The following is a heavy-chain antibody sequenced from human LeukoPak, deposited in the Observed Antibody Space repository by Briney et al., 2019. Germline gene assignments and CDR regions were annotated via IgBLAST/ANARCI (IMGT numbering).Heavy chain of an antibody. CDR3: GRLKEYSTSSRVGGMDV. Sequence: SETLSLTCAVYGGSFSGYLWTWIRQAPGKGLEWIGEINDSGRSNSNPSLKSRVSVSVDTSKHQFSLRLRSVTAADTAVYYCGRLKEYSTSSRVGGMDVWGKGATVTVSS. CDR2: INDSGRS. V-gene: IGHV4-34*01. J-gene: IGHJ6*03. CDR1: GGSFSGYL. D-gene: IGHD6-6*01.